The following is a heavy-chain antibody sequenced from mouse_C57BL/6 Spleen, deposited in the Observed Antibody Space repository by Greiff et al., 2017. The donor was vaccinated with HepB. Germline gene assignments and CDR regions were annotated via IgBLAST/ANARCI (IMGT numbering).Heavy chain of an antibody. Sequence: QVQLQQSGAELMKPGASVKLSCKATGYTFTGYWIEWVKQRPGHGLEWIGEILPGSGSTNYNEKFKGKATFTADTSSNTAYMQLSSLTTEDSAIYYCARRDNYYGSSLYYFDYWGQGTTLTVSS. J-gene: IGHJ2*01. CDR1: GYTFTGYW. CDR3: ARRDNYYGSSLYYFDY. D-gene: IGHD1-1*01. CDR2: ILPGSGST. V-gene: IGHV1-9*01.